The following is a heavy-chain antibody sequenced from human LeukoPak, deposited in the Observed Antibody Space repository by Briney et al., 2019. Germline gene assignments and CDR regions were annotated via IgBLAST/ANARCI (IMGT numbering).Heavy chain of an antibody. D-gene: IGHD5-12*01. CDR1: GLSFSDYY. CDR2: INSSGDDN. CDR3: ASDIVATSGDF. V-gene: IGHV3-11*01. Sequence: KAAGSLRLSCAASGLSFSDYYMSWIRQVPGKGLEWVAYINSSGDDNYYPDSVKGRFTISRDNAKNALFLRMSSLRVEDTATYYCASDIVATSGDFWGQGTLVSVSS. J-gene: IGHJ4*02.